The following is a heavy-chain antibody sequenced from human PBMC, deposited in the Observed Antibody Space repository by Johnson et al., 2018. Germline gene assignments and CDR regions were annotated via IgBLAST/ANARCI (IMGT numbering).Heavy chain of an antibody. CDR2: MNPNSGNT. V-gene: IGHV1-8*01. J-gene: IGHJ6*03. D-gene: IGHD3-16*01. CDR1: GYTFTTYD. CDR3: ARGLGGSYYYYMDV. Sequence: QVQLVQSGSELKKPGASVKVSCKASGYTFTTYDINWVRQATGQGLEWMGWMNPNSGNTGYAEKFQGRVTMTRNTSISTAYMELSSLRSEDTAVYYCARGLGGSYYYYMDVWGKGTTVTVSS.